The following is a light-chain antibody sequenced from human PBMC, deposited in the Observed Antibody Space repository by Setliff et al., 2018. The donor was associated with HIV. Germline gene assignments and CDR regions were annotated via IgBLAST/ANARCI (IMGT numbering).Light chain of an antibody. J-gene: IGLJ3*02. Sequence: QSVLTQPRSVSGSPGQSVTISCTGTSSDVGGYNYVSWYQQHPGKAPKLMIYDVTKRPSGVPDRFSGSKSGNTASLTISGLQAEDEADYYCNSFTSSSAYVLFGGGTKVTVL. CDR1: SSDVGGYNY. CDR2: DVT. V-gene: IGLV2-11*01. CDR3: NSFTSSSAYVL.